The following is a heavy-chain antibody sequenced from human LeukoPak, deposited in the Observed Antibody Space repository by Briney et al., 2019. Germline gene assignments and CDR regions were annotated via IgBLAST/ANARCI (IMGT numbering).Heavy chain of an antibody. Sequence: GGSLRLSCAASGFMFSSYVIHWVRQATGKGLEWVSSISSRRSYIYYADAVKGRLTISRDNERDSVFLQMNSLRAEDTAVYFCTRGWEPRAAFDYWGQGTLVTVSS. V-gene: IGHV3-21*01. CDR1: GFMFSSYV. CDR3: TRGWEPRAAFDY. J-gene: IGHJ4*02. D-gene: IGHD1-26*01. CDR2: ISSRRSYI.